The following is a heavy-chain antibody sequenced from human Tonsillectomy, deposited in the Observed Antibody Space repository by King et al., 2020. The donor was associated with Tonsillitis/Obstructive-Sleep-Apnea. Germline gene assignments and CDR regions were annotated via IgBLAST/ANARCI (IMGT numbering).Heavy chain of an antibody. CDR2: IYSGGST. J-gene: IGHJ4*02. CDR3: AREMDVGAYDY. V-gene: IGHV3-53*01. D-gene: IGHD1-26*01. CDR1: GFTVSGNS. Sequence: VQLVESGGGLIQPGGSLRLSCADSGFTVSGNSMSWVRQAPGTGLEWVSDIYSGGSTYNADSVKGRFTISRDNSKNTLYFQMNSLRAEDTAVYYCAREMDVGAYDYWGQGTLVTVSS.